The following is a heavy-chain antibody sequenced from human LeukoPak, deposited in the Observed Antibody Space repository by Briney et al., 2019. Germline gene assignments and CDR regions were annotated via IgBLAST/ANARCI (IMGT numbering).Heavy chain of an antibody. CDR3: ARDTEHLYFVFDY. V-gene: IGHV3-48*02. CDR2: ISSSSSTI. D-gene: IGHD2-8*01. CDR1: GFTFSTYS. J-gene: IGHJ4*02. Sequence: GGSLRLSCAASGFTFSTYSMNWVRQAPGNGLEWVSYISSSSSTIYYADSVRGRFTISRDNAKNSLYLQMNSLRDEDTAVYYCARDTEHLYFVFDYWGQGTLVTVST.